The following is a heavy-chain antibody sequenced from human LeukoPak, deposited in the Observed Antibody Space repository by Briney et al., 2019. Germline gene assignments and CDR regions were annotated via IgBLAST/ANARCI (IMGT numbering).Heavy chain of an antibody. D-gene: IGHD1-26*01. CDR3: ARGPDSGSYYVGAFDI. Sequence: SVKVSCKASGYTFTAYYIHWVRQAPGQGLEWMGGIIPIFGTANYAQKFQGRVTITADESTSTAYMELSSLRSEDTAVYYCARGPDSGSYYVGAFDIWGQGTMVTVSS. CDR2: IIPIFGTA. J-gene: IGHJ3*02. V-gene: IGHV1-69*13. CDR1: GYTFTAYY.